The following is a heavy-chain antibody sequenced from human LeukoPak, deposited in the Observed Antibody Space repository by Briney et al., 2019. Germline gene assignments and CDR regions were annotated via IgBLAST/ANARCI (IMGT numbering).Heavy chain of an antibody. CDR3: ARVWPPVGALDH. CDR2: IKQDGSEK. J-gene: IGHJ4*02. CDR1: GFTFSRYW. Sequence: GGSLRLSCAASGFTFSRYWMNWVRQAPGKGLEWVANIKQDGSEKYYVDSVKGRFTISRDNAKNSLYLQMNSLRAEDTAVYYCARVWPPVGALDHWGQGTLVTVSS. D-gene: IGHD1-26*01. V-gene: IGHV3-7*01.